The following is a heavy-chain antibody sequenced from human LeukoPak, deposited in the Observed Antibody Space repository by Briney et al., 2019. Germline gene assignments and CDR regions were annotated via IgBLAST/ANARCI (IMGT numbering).Heavy chain of an antibody. CDR2: IYDFGHT. V-gene: IGHV4-30-4*01. CDR3: ATEGLAGTGTQWHVFDI. D-gene: IGHD6-13*01. Sequence: PSQTLSLTCSVSGGSVSSGDYYWSWIRQPPGKGLEWIGHIYDFGHTHYKPSLVSRVIISVDTSKNQLSLNLSSVTAADTALYYCATEGLAGTGTQWHVFDIWGQGTMVTVSP. J-gene: IGHJ3*02. CDR1: GGSVSSGDYY.